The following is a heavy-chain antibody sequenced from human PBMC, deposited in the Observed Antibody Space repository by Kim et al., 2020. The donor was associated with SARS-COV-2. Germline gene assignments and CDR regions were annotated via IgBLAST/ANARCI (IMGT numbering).Heavy chain of an antibody. V-gene: IGHV3-64*01. D-gene: IGHD3-3*01. CDR2: ISSNGGST. Sequence: GGSLRLSCAASGFTFSSYAMHWVRQAPGKGLEYVSAISSNGGSTYYANSVKGRFTISRDNSKNTLYLQMGSLRAEDMAVYYCARDSAITIFGLVIINYYYGMDVWGQGTTVTVSS. J-gene: IGHJ6*02. CDR3: ARDSAITIFGLVIINYYYGMDV. CDR1: GFTFSSYA.